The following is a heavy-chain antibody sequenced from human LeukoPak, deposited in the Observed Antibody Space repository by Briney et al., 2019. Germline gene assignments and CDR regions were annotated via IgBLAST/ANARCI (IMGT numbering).Heavy chain of an antibody. J-gene: IGHJ6*02. CDR3: ARGGTYYEMDYYYGMDV. Sequence: GRSLRLSCAASGFTFSSYAMHWVRQAPGKGQEWVAVMSYDGSNKYYADSVEGRFTISRDNSKNTLYLQMNSLRAEDTAVYYCARGGTYYEMDYYYGMDVWGQGTTVTVSS. CDR2: MSYDGSNK. D-gene: IGHD3-3*01. CDR1: GFTFSSYA. V-gene: IGHV3-30-3*01.